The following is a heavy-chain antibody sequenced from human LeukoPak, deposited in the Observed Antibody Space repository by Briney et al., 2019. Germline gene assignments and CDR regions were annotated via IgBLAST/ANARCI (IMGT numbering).Heavy chain of an antibody. CDR1: GFTFSSYS. J-gene: IGHJ4*02. CDR3: AKNSYYGSGSYFYFDY. V-gene: IGHV3-30*18. CDR2: VSYDGSNK. Sequence: PGGSLRLSCAASGFTFSSYSMNWVRQAPGKGLEWVAVVSYDGSNKYYADSVKGRFTISRDNSKNTLYLQMNSLRPEDTAVYYCAKNSYYGSGSYFYFDYWGQGTLVTVSS. D-gene: IGHD3-10*01.